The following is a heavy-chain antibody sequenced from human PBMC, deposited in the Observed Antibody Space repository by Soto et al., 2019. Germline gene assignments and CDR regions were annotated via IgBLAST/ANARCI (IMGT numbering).Heavy chain of an antibody. J-gene: IGHJ6*02. CDR3: AKGGVAKGYGMDV. CDR2: ISGSGGST. CDR1: GFTFSSYS. V-gene: IGHV3-23*01. D-gene: IGHD5-12*01. Sequence: PGVSLRLSCAASGFTFSSYSMNWVRQAPGKGLEWVSYISGSGGSTYYADSVKGRFTISRDNSKNTLYLQMNSLRAEDTAVYYCAKGGVAKGYGMDVWGQGTTVTVSS.